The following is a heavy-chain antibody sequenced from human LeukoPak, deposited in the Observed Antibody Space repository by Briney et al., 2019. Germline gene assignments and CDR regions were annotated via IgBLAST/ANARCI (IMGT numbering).Heavy chain of an antibody. CDR3: ARDPGGVVYFDY. V-gene: IGHV3-33*01. CDR1: GFXLSNYD. J-gene: IGHJ4*02. D-gene: IGHD2-8*01. Sequence: GGSLRLSCAVSGFXLSNYDIHWVRQAPGKGLEWVAVIWYDGSNKYYADSVKGRFTISRDNSKNTLYLQMNTLRAEDTAVYYCARDPGGVVYFDYWGQGTLVTVSS. CDR2: IWYDGSNK.